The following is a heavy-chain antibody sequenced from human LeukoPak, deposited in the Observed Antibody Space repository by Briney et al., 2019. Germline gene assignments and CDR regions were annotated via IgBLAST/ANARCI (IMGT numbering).Heavy chain of an antibody. CDR2: VYYTGST. D-gene: IGHD5-24*01. Sequence: PSETLSLTCTVSGGSISSSSYYRGWIRQSPGKGLEWIGSVYYTGSTQDNPSLKGRVTISEDTSKNQFSLKLTSVTAEDTAVYYCARQLGDGYNLVYWFDPWGQGTLVTVSS. CDR3: ARQLGDGYNLVYWFDP. V-gene: IGHV4-39*01. CDR1: GGSISSSSYY. J-gene: IGHJ5*02.